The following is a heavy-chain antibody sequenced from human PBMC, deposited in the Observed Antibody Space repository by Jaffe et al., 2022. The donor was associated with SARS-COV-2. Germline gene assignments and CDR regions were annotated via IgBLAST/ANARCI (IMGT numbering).Heavy chain of an antibody. J-gene: IGHJ5*02. V-gene: IGHV2-5*01. CDR3: AHRGGDYGDSLYNWFDP. Sequence: QITLKESGPTLVKPTQTLTLTCTFSGFSLSTSGVGVGWIRQPPGKALEWLALIYWNDDKRYSPSLKSRLTITKDTSKNQVVLTMTNMDPVDTATYYCAHRGGDYGDSLYNWFDPWGQGTLVTVSS. CDR1: GFSLSTSGVG. D-gene: IGHD4-17*01. CDR2: IYWNDDK.